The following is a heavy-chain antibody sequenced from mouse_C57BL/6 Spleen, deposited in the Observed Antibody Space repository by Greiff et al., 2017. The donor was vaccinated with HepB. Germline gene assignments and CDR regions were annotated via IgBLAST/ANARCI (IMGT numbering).Heavy chain of an antibody. CDR1: GYTFTSYW. CDR2: IYPGSGST. CDR3: ARTLTTVVATRGAY. D-gene: IGHD1-1*01. V-gene: IGHV1-55*01. Sequence: QVQLQQPGAELVKPGASVKMSCKASGYTFTSYWITWVKQRPGQGLEWIGDIYPGSGSTNYNEKFKSKATLTVDTSSSTAYMQLSSLTSEDSAVYYCARTLTTVVATRGAYWGQGTLVTVSA. J-gene: IGHJ3*01.